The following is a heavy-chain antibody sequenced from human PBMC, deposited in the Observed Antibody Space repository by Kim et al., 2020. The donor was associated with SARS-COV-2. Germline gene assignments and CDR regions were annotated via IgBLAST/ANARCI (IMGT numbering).Heavy chain of an antibody. CDR3: ASLGPPGSGSYPFDY. CDR2: IYYSGST. Sequence: SETLSLTCTVSGGSISSYYWSWIRQPPGKGLEWIGYIYYSGSTNYNPSLKSRVTISVDTSKNQFSLKLSSVTAADTAVYYCASLGPPGSGSYPFDYWGQGTLVTVSS. D-gene: IGHD3-10*01. J-gene: IGHJ4*02. V-gene: IGHV4-59*01. CDR1: GGSISSYY.